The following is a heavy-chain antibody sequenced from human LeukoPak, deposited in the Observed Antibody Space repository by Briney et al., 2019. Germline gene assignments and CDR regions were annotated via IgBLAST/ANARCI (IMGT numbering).Heavy chain of an antibody. CDR1: GGSISSSHFY. J-gene: IGHJ4*02. CDR3: ARGLFEMNTIRPFPFDL. Sequence: PSETLSLTCTVSGGSISSSHFYWGWIRQTPGKGLEWIGSVYDSGSAYHNPSITSRVTISVDTSKNQFSLKLNSVTAADTAVYYCARGLFEMNTIRPFPFDLWGQGTLVTVSS. V-gene: IGHV4-39*07. D-gene: IGHD5-24*01. CDR2: VYDSGSA.